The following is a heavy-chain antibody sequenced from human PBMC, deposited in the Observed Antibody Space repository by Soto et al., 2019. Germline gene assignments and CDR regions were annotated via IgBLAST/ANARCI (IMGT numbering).Heavy chain of an antibody. CDR3: ARVDNWDYDVFYFDY. CDR2: IYYSGST. CDR1: GGSISSGGYY. V-gene: IGHV4-30-4*08. D-gene: IGHD1-7*01. J-gene: IGHJ4*02. Sequence: TLSLTCTVSGGSISSGGYYWSWIRQHPGKGLEWIGYIYYSGSTYYTPSLKSRVTISVDTSKNQFSLRLSSVTAADTAVYYCARVDNWDYDVFYFDYWGQGTLVTVSS.